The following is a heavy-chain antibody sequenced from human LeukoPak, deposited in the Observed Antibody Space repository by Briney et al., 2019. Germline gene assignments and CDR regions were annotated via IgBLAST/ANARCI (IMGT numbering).Heavy chain of an antibody. CDR3: AAVFWSGSRWNYYYYYMDV. J-gene: IGHJ6*03. CDR2: INPSGGST. D-gene: IGHD3-3*01. V-gene: IGHV1-46*01. CDR1: GYTFTSYY. Sequence: ASVKVSCKASGYTFTSYYMHWVRQAPGQRLEWMGIINPSGGSTSYAQKFQGRVTMTRDTSTSTVYMELSSLRSEDTAVYYCAAVFWSGSRWNYYYYYMDVWGKGTTVTVSS.